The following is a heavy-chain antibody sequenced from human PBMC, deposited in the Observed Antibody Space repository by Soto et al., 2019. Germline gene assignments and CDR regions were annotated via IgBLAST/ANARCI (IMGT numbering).Heavy chain of an antibody. CDR2: INHSGST. CDR3: ARQSDY. J-gene: IGHJ4*02. V-gene: IGHV4-34*01. Sequence: SETLSLTCAVYGGSFSGYYWSWIRQPPGKGLEWIGEINHSGSTNYNPSLKSRVTISVDTSKDQFSLKLSSVTAADTAVYYCARQSDYWGQGTLVTVSS. CDR1: GGSFSGYY.